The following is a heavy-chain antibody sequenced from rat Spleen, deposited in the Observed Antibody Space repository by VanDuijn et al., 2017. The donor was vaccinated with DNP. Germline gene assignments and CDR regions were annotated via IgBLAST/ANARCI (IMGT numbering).Heavy chain of an antibody. J-gene: IGHJ3*01. Sequence: EVQLVESGGGLVQAGRSLKLSCAASGFTFSKYGMAWVRQAPTKGLEWVASISTSGEYTHYRDSVKGRFTISRDNAKNSQYLQMDSLRSEDTASYYCARGGRSYFDYWGQGTLVTVSS. CDR2: ISTSGEYT. CDR3: ARGGRSYFDY. CDR1: GFTFSKYG. V-gene: IGHV5S13*01. D-gene: IGHD1-11*01.